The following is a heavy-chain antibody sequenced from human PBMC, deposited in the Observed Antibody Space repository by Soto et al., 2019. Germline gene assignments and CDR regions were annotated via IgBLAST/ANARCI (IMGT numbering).Heavy chain of an antibody. CDR1: GFTLSNYA. V-gene: IGHV3-48*02. CDR3: AREDCITNSCYRNWYFDL. D-gene: IGHD3-10*01. CDR2: ISYNDVI. Sequence: EVQLVESGGGFVHPGGSLRLSCEASGFTLSNYAMNWVRQAPGKGLEWVSYISYNDVIYYADSVKGRFTISRDYAKNSLYLQMNSLRDEDTAVYFCAREDCITNSCYRNWYFDLWGRGTLVAVSS. J-gene: IGHJ2*01.